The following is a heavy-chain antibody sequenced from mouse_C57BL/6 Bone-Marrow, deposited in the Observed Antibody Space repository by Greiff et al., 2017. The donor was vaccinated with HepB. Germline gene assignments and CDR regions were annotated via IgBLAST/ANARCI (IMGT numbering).Heavy chain of an antibody. J-gene: IGHJ2*01. CDR3: ARDRFDYYFDY. Sequence: EVQLVESGGDLVKPGGSLKLSCAASGFTFSTSGMSWVRQTPDKRLEWVAAINAGGTYTYYANSVRGRFIISRDTAKNTLFLLMSSLKSEDSAIYYCARDRFDYYFDYWGQGTTLTVSS. CDR2: INAGGTYT. V-gene: IGHV5-6*01. D-gene: IGHD2-14*01. CDR1: GFTFSTSG.